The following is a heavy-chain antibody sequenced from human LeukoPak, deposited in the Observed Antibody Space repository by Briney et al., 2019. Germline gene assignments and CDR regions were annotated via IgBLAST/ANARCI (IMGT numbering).Heavy chain of an antibody. J-gene: IGHJ4*02. V-gene: IGHV3-23*01. CDR3: AKVYGAESFYYFDC. CDR2: ISGAAYST. Sequence: GGSLTLSCAASGFSLSSYAMNWARHAPGKGREGVSAISGAAYSTYFADSVKGWFTISRDNSTNRLYLQMNSVRAEDKGVYYCAKVYGAESFYYFDCWGQGTLVTVSS. CDR1: GFSLSSYA. D-gene: IGHD2-8*01.